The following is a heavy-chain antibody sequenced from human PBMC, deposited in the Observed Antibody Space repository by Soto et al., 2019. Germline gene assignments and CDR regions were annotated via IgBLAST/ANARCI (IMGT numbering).Heavy chain of an antibody. V-gene: IGHV1-46*01. CDR3: ARAQAVDTMIVVVTHPWFDP. CDR2: INPSGGST. CDR1: GYTFTSYY. D-gene: IGHD3-22*01. J-gene: IGHJ5*02. Sequence: ASVKVSCRASGYTFTSYYMHWVRQAPGQGLEWMGIINPSGGSTSYAQKFQGRVTMTRDTSTSTVYMELSSLRSEDTAVYYCARAQAVDTMIVVVTHPWFDPWCQGTLVTVCS.